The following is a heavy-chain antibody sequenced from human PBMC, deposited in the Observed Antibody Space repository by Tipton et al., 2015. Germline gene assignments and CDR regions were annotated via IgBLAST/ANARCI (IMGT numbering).Heavy chain of an antibody. J-gene: IGHJ4*02. V-gene: IGHV5-51*01. CDR2: IYPGDSNT. CDR1: GYTFGSYW. D-gene: IGHD3-10*01. Sequence: VQLVQSGAEVKNPGESLKISCKGSGYTFGSYWIAWVRQMPGKGLEWMGIIYPGDSNTRYSPSFQGHVTISADKSVNTAYLHWRSLKASDTAMYYCARGLKSYSSSDYWGQGTLVTVSS. CDR3: ARGLKSYSSSDY.